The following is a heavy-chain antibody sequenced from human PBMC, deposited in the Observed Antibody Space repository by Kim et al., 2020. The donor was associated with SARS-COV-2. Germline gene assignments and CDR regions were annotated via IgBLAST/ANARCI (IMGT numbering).Heavy chain of an antibody. V-gene: IGHV3-23*01. CDR1: GFSFSSCA. J-gene: IGHJ6*01. Sequence: GGSLRLSCAASGFSFSSCAMTWVRQAPGKGLEWVSSISHDGTSSHYAHSVKGRFTISRDDSKNTLYLQLNSLRGEDTALYYCAKDLWDYSGMAALWEG. CDR3: AKDLWDYSGMAA. D-gene: IGHD1-26*01. CDR2: ISHDGTSS.